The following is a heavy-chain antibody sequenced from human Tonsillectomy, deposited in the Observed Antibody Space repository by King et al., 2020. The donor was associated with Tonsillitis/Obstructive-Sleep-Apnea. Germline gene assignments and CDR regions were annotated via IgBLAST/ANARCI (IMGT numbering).Heavy chain of an antibody. J-gene: IGHJ4*02. D-gene: IGHD5-12*01. CDR3: AKDAGDLYSGYYWPCFAH. CDR2: ISGGGGRA. CDR1: GFKFSSYA. Sequence: EVQLQEAGGNLVQPGGSLRLSCAASGFKFSSYARNWVRQAPGKGLEWVSVISGGGGRAYYADSVKGRFTISRDNSGDTLYLQMNSLRAEDTAIYYCAKDAGDLYSGYYWPCFAHWGQGPLVTVSS. V-gene: IGHV3-23*01.